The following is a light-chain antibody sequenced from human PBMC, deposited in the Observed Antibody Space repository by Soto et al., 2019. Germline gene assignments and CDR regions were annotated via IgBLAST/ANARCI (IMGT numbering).Light chain of an antibody. CDR2: WAY. J-gene: IGKJ2*01. V-gene: IGKV4-1*01. Sequence: DIVMTQSPDSVAVSLGERVTINCKSSQSISYSSNKKNHLAWYQQKPGQPPKLLIYWAYTRESGVPVQFSGSGSGTDLTLTIRSLQAEDVAISYYQQSYISPPTLSQGTKLEIK. CDR1: QSISYSSNKKNH. CDR3: QQSYISPPT.